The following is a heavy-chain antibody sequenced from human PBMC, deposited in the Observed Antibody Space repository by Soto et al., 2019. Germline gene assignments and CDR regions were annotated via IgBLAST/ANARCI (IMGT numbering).Heavy chain of an antibody. V-gene: IGHV4-59*01. J-gene: IGHJ4*02. CDR1: GGSISSYY. D-gene: IGHD2-15*01. CDR2: IYYSGST. Sequence: ETLCLTCTVSGGSISSYYWSWIRQPPGKGLEWIGYIYYSGSTNYNPSLKSRVTISVDTSKNQFSLKLSSVTAADTAVYYCATYILGYCSGGSCSRVFDYWGQGTLVTVSS. CDR3: ATYILGYCSGGSCSRVFDY.